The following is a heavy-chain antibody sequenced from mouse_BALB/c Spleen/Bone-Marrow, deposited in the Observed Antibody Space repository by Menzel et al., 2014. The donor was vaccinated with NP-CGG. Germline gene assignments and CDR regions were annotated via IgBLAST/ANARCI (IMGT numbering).Heavy chain of an antibody. CDR2: IYPGGGNT. CDR1: GYVFSSSW. D-gene: IGHD1-1*02. J-gene: IGHJ1*01. V-gene: IGHV1-82*01. Sequence: VQLQQSGPELVKPGASVKISCRASGYVFSSSWMNWVKQRPGQGLEWIGRIYPGGGNTNYNGKFKGKATLTADTSSSTAYMQISSLTSVDSAVYFCARRRTFITSVVDYFDVWGAGTTVTVSS. CDR3: ARRRTFITSVVDYFDV.